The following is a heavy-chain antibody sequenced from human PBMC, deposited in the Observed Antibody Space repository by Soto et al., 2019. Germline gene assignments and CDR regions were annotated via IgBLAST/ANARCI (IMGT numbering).Heavy chain of an antibody. Sequence: DVQLLESGGGLVQPEGSLRLSCAASGFTFSSYAMGWVRQGPGKGLEWVAVVSIVGSTHYADSVRGRFTISRDSSKDTLSLQMNSLTAVDTAVYFCAKRRGAGGHFDYWGQGALVTVSS. CDR1: GFTFSSYA. CDR3: AKRRGAGGHFDY. D-gene: IGHD2-15*01. CDR2: VSIVGST. V-gene: IGHV3-23*01. J-gene: IGHJ4*02.